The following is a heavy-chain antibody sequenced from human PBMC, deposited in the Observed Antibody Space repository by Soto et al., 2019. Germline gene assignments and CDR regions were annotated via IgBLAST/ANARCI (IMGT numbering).Heavy chain of an antibody. CDR3: ASIAVAGEYNWFDP. CDR2: TYYRSKWYN. Sequence: SQTLSLTCAISGDSVPSNSAAWNWIRQSPSRGLEWLGRTYYRSKWYNDYAVSVKSRITINPDTSKNQFSLQLNSVTPEDTAVYYCASIAVAGEYNWFDPWGQGTLVTVSS. J-gene: IGHJ5*02. V-gene: IGHV6-1*01. D-gene: IGHD6-19*01. CDR1: GDSVPSNSAA.